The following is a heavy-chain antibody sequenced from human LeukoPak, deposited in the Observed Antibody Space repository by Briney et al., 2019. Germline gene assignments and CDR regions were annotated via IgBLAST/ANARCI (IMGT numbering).Heavy chain of an antibody. CDR2: IIPIRGVT. D-gene: IGHD6-13*01. CDR3: ATTFSYSSKWTFDY. V-gene: IGHV1-2*02. Sequence: ASVKVSCNTSGYTFSGYYMHWIRQAPGQRLEWMGWIIPIRGVTNYAQKFQGRVTVTSDTSINTAYMELSSLRSDDTAVYYCATTFSYSSKWTFDYWGQGTLVTVSS. CDR1: GYTFSGYY. J-gene: IGHJ4*02.